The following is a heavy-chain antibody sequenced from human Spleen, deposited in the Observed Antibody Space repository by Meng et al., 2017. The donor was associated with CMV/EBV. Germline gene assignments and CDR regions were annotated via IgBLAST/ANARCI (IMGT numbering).Heavy chain of an antibody. V-gene: IGHV3-11*01. J-gene: IGHJ4*02. CDR1: GFTFSDYY. Sequence: GGSLRLSCAASGFTFSDYYVSWIRQAPGKGLEWISYISTSGSSRSYAGSVKDRFTISRDIAKNSVYLQMNSLRAEDTAVYYCARDGVWRDYQLLFGGQGTLVTVSS. D-gene: IGHD2-2*01. CDR3: ARDGVWRDYQLLF. CDR2: ISTSGSSR.